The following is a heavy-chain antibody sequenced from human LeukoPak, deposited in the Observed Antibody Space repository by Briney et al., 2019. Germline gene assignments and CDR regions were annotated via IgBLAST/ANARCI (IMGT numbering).Heavy chain of an antibody. Sequence: PGGSLRLSCAASGFTFSSYAMSWVRQAPGKGLQWVSGISGSGGSTYYADSVKGRFTISRDNSKNTLYLQINSLRAEDTAVYYCAKLPINSLGDYGSGSYRFDPWGQGTLVTVSS. J-gene: IGHJ5*02. CDR2: ISGSGGST. V-gene: IGHV3-23*01. CDR1: GFTFSSYA. D-gene: IGHD3-10*01. CDR3: AKLPINSLGDYGSGSYRFDP.